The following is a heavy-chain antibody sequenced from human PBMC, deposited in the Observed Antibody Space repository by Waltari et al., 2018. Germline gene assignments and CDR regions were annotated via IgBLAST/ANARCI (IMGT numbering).Heavy chain of an antibody. D-gene: IGHD1-26*01. CDR2: ISGNSGSI. J-gene: IGHJ4*02. CDR1: GFTFDDYA. CDR3: AKWGGRFFDH. Sequence: EVQLVESGGGLVQPGRSLRLSCAASGFTFDDYAMHWVRQAPGKGLEWVSGISGNSGSIGYADSVKGRFTISRDNAKNSLYLQMNSLRAEDTALYYCAKWGGRFFDHWGQGTLVTVSS. V-gene: IGHV3-9*01.